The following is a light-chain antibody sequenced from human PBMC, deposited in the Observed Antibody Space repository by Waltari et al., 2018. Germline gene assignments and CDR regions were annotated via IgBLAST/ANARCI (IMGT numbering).Light chain of an antibody. CDR3: QQRSSWPMYT. J-gene: IGKJ2*01. CDR2: DAS. Sequence: EVVLTQSPATLSLSPGERATLPCRASQNIRYYLGWYQQQPGQAPRLLIYDASNRATGIPARFSGSGSGTDFTLTISSLEPEDFAVYYCQQRSSWPMYTFGQGTKLEIK. V-gene: IGKV3-11*01. CDR1: QNIRYY.